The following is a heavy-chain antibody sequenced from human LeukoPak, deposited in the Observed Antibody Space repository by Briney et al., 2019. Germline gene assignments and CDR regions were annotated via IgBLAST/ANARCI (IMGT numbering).Heavy chain of an antibody. Sequence: ASVKVSCKASGYTFTSYATHWVRQAPGQRLEWMGWINAGNGNTKYSQKFQGRVTITRDTSASTAYMELSSLRSEDTAVYYCAGVLLWFGESNWFDPWGQGTLVTVSS. CDR1: GYTFTSYA. J-gene: IGHJ5*02. CDR2: INAGNGNT. D-gene: IGHD3-10*01. CDR3: AGVLLWFGESNWFDP. V-gene: IGHV1-3*01.